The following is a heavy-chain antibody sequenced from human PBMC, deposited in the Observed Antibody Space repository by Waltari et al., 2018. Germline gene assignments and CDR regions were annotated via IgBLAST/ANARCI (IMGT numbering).Heavy chain of an antibody. Sequence: QVQLVQSGAEVKKPGSSVKVSCKASGGTFSSYAISWVRQAPGQGLEWMGWIIPSFGTANYAQKFQGRVTITADESTSTAYMELSSLRSEDTAVYYCAREPEGGDYLDYWGQGTLVTVSS. CDR2: IIPSFGTA. V-gene: IGHV1-69*12. D-gene: IGHD3-16*01. CDR3: AREPEGGDYLDY. CDR1: GGTFSSYA. J-gene: IGHJ4*02.